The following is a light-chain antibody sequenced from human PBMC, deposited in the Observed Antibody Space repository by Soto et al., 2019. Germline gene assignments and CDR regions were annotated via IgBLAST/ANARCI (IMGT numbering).Light chain of an antibody. CDR1: QSISSSH. J-gene: IGKJ1*01. CDR2: GAS. Sequence: EIVLTQSPGTLSLSPGEGATLSCRASQSISSSHLAWYQQKPGQAPRLLIYGASNRATGIPDRFSGSGSGTDFTLTISRLEPEDFAVYYCQQYGSSGTFGQGTNVDIK. V-gene: IGKV3-20*01. CDR3: QQYGSSGT.